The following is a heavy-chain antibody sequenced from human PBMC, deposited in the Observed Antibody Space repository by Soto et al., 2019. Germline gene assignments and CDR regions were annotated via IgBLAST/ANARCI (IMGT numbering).Heavy chain of an antibody. D-gene: IGHD6-19*01. Sequence: QITLKETGPTLVKPTETLTLTCTFSGVSLTTSGVGVGWIRQPPGKALEWLAVVYWDVDKRNSPSLRSRLTNTEDASKNKVVITMTNMDTVDTTTYYCAHRQAGYNSGWNEGYFDYWGQGTLVAVSS. CDR1: GVSLTTSGVG. V-gene: IGHV2-5*02. CDR3: AHRQAGYNSGWNEGYFDY. CDR2: VYWDVDK. J-gene: IGHJ4*02.